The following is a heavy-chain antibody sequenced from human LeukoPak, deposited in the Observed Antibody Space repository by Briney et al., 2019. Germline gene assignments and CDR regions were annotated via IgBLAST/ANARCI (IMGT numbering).Heavy chain of an antibody. CDR3: ARQGAVTTYYYYYYGMDV. CDR2: IYYSGST. CDR1: GGSISDYY. Sequence: PSETLSLTCTVSGGSISDYYWSWIRQPPGKGLEWIGYIYYSGSTNYNPSLKSRVTVSADTSKNQISLKPTSVTAADTAVYYCARQGAVTTYYYYYYGMDVWGQGTTVTVSS. D-gene: IGHD4-17*01. J-gene: IGHJ6*02. V-gene: IGHV4-59*08.